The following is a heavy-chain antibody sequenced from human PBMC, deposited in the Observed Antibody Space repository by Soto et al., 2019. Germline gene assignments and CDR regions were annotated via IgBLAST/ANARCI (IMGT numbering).Heavy chain of an antibody. CDR2: ISYDGSNK. J-gene: IGHJ6*02. CDR1: GFTFSSYA. CDR3: ARDRAARYYYYYYGMDV. Sequence: QVQLVESGGGVVQPGRSLRLSCAASGFTFSSYAMHWVRQAPGKGLEWVAVISYDGSNKYYADSVNGRFTISRDNSKNTLYLQMNSLRAEDTAVYYCARDRAARYYYYYYGMDVWGQGTTVTVSS. V-gene: IGHV3-30-3*01. D-gene: IGHD6-6*01.